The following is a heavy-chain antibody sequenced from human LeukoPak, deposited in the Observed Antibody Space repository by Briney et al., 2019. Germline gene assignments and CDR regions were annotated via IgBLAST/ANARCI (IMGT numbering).Heavy chain of an antibody. J-gene: IGHJ5*02. Sequence: PSETLSLTCAVYGGSFSGYYWSWIRQPPGKGLEWIGEINHSGSTNYNPSLKSRVTISVDTSKNQFSLKLSSVTAADTAVCYCARGRSTVWFDPWGQGTLVTVSS. CDR1: GGSFSGYY. V-gene: IGHV4-34*01. CDR3: ARGRSTVWFDP. CDR2: INHSGST. D-gene: IGHD4-17*01.